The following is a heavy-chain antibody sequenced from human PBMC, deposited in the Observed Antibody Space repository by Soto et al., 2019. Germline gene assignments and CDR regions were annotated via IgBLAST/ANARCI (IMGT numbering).Heavy chain of an antibody. D-gene: IGHD3-10*01. V-gene: IGHV4-4*01. CDR3: ARYDYGSGNDYNIDS. CDR2: IHHGGST. Sequence: TLSLTCPVSGQYIKSNFLWAWFRQSQGKGLEWIGEIHHGGSTNYNPSLQTRVTISVDNSKNQFSLKLSSVTAEDTAVYFCARYDYGSGNDYNIDSWGQGTLVTVSS. CDR1: GQYIKSNFL. J-gene: IGHJ4*02.